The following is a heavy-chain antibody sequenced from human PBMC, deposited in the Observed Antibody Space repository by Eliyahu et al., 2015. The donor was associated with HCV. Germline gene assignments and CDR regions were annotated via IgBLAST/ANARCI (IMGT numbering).Heavy chain of an antibody. Sequence: QVQLQESGPGLVKPSQTLSLTCTXSGGSIXSGGYSWSWIRQHPGKGLEWIGYIYYSGSTYYNPSLKSRVTISVDTSKNQFSLRLSSVTAADTAVYYCARVGGGVVTPMDVWGQGTTVIVSS. CDR3: ARVGGGVVTPMDV. CDR1: GGSIXSGGYS. D-gene: IGHD3-3*01. J-gene: IGHJ6*02. V-gene: IGHV4-31*03. CDR2: IYYSGST.